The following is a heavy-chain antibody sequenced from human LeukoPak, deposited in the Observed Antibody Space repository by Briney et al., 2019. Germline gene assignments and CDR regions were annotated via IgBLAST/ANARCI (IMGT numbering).Heavy chain of an antibody. Sequence: GGSLRLSCAASGFTFSSYAMSWVRQAPGKGLEWVSAISGSGGSTYYADSVKGRFTISRDNSKNTLYLQMNSLRAEDTAVYYYEGYYYGSGSPDYWGQGTLVTVSS. D-gene: IGHD3-10*01. CDR2: ISGSGGST. J-gene: IGHJ4*02. CDR1: GFTFSSYA. V-gene: IGHV3-23*01. CDR3: EGYYYGSGSPDY.